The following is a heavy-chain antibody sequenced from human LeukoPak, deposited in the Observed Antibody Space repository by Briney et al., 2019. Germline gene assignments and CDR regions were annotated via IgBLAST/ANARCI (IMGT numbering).Heavy chain of an antibody. V-gene: IGHV1-18*01. CDR3: ARDRSCSHGCDAFDI. CDR2: ISAYNGNT. CDR1: GYTFTSYG. J-gene: IGHJ3*02. Sequence: GASVKVSCKASGYTFTSYGISWVRQAPGQGLEKLGWISAYNGNTNYAQKLQGRVTMTTDTSTSTAYMELRSLRSDYTAVYYCARDRSCSHGCDAFDIWGQGTMVTVSS. D-gene: IGHD3-10*01.